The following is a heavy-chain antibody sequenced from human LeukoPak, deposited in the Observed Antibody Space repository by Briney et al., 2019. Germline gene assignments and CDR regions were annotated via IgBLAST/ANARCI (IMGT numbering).Heavy chain of an antibody. J-gene: IGHJ5*02. CDR3: TRSPVGGNWFDP. CDR2: INSDGSTT. CDR1: GFTFSSHW. V-gene: IGHV3-74*01. Sequence: GSLRLSCAASGFTFSSHWMHWVRQAPGKGLVWVSRINSDGSTTSYADSVKGRFTISRDNAKNTLYLQMNSLRAEDTSVYYCTRSPVGGNWFDPWGQGTLVTVSS.